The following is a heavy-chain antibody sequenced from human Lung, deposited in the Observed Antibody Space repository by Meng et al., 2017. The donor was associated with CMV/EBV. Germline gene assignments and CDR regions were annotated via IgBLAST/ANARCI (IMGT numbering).Heavy chain of an antibody. Sequence: LXCTVSGGSISSSSYYWGWIRQPPGKGLEWIGNIYSSGTTYYNPSLKSRVTISVDTSKNQISLRLTSVTAADTAVYYCSRLWGSSRSPLSDYWGQGTVVTVSS. J-gene: IGHJ4*02. V-gene: IGHV4-39*01. CDR3: SRLWGSSRSPLSDY. CDR1: GGSISSSSYY. CDR2: IYSSGTT. D-gene: IGHD6-13*01.